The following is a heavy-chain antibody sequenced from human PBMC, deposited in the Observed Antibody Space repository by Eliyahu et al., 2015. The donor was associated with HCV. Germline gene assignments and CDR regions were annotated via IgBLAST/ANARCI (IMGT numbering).Heavy chain of an antibody. J-gene: IGHJ6*02. V-gene: IGHV1-18*01. CDR3: ARGPRWPLIAARHQGNSPGPDYYYYGMDV. CDR1: GYTFTSYG. CDR2: ISAYNGNT. D-gene: IGHD6-6*01. Sequence: QVQLVQSGAEVKKPGASVKVSCKASGYTFTSYGISWVRQAPGQGLEWMGWISAYNGNTNYAQKLQGRVTMTTDTSTSTAYMELRSLRSDDTAVYYCARGPRWPLIAARHQGNSPGPDYYYYGMDVWGQGTTVTVSS.